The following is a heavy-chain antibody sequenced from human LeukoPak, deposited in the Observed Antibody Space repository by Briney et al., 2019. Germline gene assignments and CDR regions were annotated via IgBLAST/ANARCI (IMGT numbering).Heavy chain of an antibody. CDR3: ATGAVVRGSTRTFDY. J-gene: IGHJ4*02. D-gene: IGHD3-10*01. CDR1: GYTLTELS. CDR2: FDPEDGET. V-gene: IGHV1-24*01. Sequence: GASVKVSCKVSGYTLTELSMHWVRQAPGKGLEWMGGFDPEDGETIYAQKFQGRVTMTEDTSTDTAYMELSSLRSEDTAAYYCATGAVVRGSTRTFDYWGQGTLVTVSS.